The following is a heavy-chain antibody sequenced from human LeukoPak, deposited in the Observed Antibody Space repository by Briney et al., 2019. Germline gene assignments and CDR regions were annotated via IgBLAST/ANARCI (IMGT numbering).Heavy chain of an antibody. V-gene: IGHV1-46*01. CDR3: ARDAANYYDSSGYYHYGGAY. Sequence: ASVKVSCKASGYTFTSHYMHWVRQPPGQGLEWMGIINPSGGSTSSAQKFQGRVTMTRDTSTSTVYMELSSLRSEDPAVYYCARDAANYYDSSGYYHYGGAYWGQGTLVTVSS. CDR1: GYTFTSHY. J-gene: IGHJ4*02. D-gene: IGHD3-22*01. CDR2: INPSGGST.